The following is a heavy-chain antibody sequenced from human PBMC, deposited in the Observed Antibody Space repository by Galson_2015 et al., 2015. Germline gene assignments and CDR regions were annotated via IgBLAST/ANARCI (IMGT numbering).Heavy chain of an antibody. V-gene: IGHV4-31*01. Sequence: TLSLTCPVSGDSISSGAYYWSWIRQYPGKGLEWIGYIYQIGSSYYNPSLKSQVNISLDTSENQFSLKIYSVTAADTAVYFCARYQTAGYFDPWGQGIQVTVSS. CDR1: GDSISSGAYY. CDR2: IYQIGSS. CDR3: ARYQTAGYFDP. J-gene: IGHJ5*02. D-gene: IGHD2-15*01.